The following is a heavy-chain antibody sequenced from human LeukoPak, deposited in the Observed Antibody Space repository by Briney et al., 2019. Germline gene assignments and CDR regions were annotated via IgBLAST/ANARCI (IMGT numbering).Heavy chain of an antibody. CDR1: GGSISSNTYY. Sequence: SETLSLTCTVSGGSISSNTYYWAWIRQPPGKGLEWIGNIYYSGSTYYNPSLKSRVTISVDTSKNQFSLKLSSVTAADTAVYYCARPHDYGDNVEDYWGQGTLVTVSS. CDR3: ARPHDYGDNVEDY. CDR2: IYYSGST. D-gene: IGHD4-17*01. J-gene: IGHJ4*02. V-gene: IGHV4-39*01.